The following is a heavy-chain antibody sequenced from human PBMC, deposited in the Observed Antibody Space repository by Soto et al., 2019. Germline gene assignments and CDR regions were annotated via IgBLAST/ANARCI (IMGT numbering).Heavy chain of an antibody. D-gene: IGHD3-3*01. CDR1: GGSFSTYA. V-gene: IGHV1-69*06. CDR3: AIGFWSGQIVHYFDY. Sequence: QVHLVQSGAEVKKPGSSVKVSCKASGGSFSTYAINWLRQAPGQGLEWMGGIIPLFGTENYAQNFQDRFTFTADKSTTTAYMEVRSLISEDTAVYYCAIGFWSGQIVHYFDYWGQGTLVTVSS. J-gene: IGHJ4*01. CDR2: IIPLFGTE.